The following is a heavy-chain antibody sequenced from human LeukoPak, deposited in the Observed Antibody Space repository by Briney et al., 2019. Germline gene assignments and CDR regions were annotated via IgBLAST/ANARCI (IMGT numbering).Heavy chain of an antibody. CDR3: ARFWSSGRQTRIDY. CDR1: GFTFSSYA. V-gene: IGHV1-24*01. Sequence: PGGSLRLSCAASGFTFSSYAMHWVRQAPGKGLEWMGGFDPEDGETIYAQKFQGRVTMTEDTSTDTAYMELSSLRSEDTAVYYCARFWSSGRQTRIDYWGQGTLVTVSS. CDR2: FDPEDGET. J-gene: IGHJ4*02. D-gene: IGHD3-22*01.